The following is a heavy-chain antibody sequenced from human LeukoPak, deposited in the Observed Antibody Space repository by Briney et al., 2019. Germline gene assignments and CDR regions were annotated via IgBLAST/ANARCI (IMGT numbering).Heavy chain of an antibody. D-gene: IGHD4-17*01. CDR2: INPNSGGT. CDR1: GYTFTGYY. J-gene: IGHJ4*02. CDR3: AREVDDYGDFKRGFDY. Sequence: GASVKVSCKASGYTFTGYYMHWVRQAPGQGLEWMGRINPNSGGTNYAQKFQGRVTMTRDTSISTAYMELSRLRSDDTAVCYCAREVDDYGDFKRGFDYWGQGTLVTVSS. V-gene: IGHV1-2*06.